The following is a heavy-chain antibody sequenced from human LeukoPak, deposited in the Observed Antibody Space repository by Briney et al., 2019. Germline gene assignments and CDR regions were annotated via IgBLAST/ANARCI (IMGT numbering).Heavy chain of an antibody. D-gene: IGHD6-19*01. V-gene: IGHV4-39*01. CDR1: GGSISSSSYY. Sequence: SETLSLTCTVSGGSISSSSYYWGWIRQPPGKGLEWIGSIYYSGSTYYNPSLKSRVTISVDTSKNQFSLKLSSVTAADTAVYYCASPSTIGYSSAWYVLADAFDIWGQGTMVTVSS. CDR2: IYYSGST. CDR3: ASPSTIGYSSAWYVLADAFDI. J-gene: IGHJ3*02.